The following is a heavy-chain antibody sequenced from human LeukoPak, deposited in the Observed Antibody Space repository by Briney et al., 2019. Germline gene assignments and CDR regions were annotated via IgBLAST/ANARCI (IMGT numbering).Heavy chain of an antibody. J-gene: IGHJ4*02. CDR3: ARDYYDSSGSAVIDY. CDR1: GYTFSTYV. V-gene: IGHV7-4-1*02. CDR2: INTNTGNP. Sequence: ASVKVSCKASGYTFSTYVMNWVRQAPGQGLEWMGWINTNTGNPTYAQGFTGRFVFSLDTSVSTAYLQISSLKAEDTAVYYCARDYYDSSGSAVIDYWGQGTLVTVSS. D-gene: IGHD3-22*01.